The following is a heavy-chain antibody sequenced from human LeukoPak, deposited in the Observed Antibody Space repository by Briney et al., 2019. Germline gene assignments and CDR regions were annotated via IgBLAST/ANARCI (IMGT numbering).Heavy chain of an antibody. J-gene: IGHJ3*02. V-gene: IGHV4-34*01. Sequence: GSLRLSCAASGFTVSSNYMSWVRQAPGKGLEWVGEINHSGSTNYNPSLKSRVTISVDTSKNQFSLKLSSVTAADTAVYYCASLVGPDAFDIWGQGTMVTVSS. D-gene: IGHD2-15*01. CDR2: INHSGST. CDR3: ASLVGPDAFDI. CDR1: GFTVSSNY.